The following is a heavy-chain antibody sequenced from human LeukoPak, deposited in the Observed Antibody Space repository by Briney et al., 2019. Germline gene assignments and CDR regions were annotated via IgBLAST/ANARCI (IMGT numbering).Heavy chain of an antibody. Sequence: GASVNVSCMASGYTFTSNYIHWVRQAPGQGLEWMGMIYPRDGSTSYAQKFQGRVTVTRDTSTSTVHMELSGLRSEDTAVYYCARDQEGFDYWGQGTLVTVSS. CDR2: IYPRDGST. V-gene: IGHV1-46*01. CDR3: ARDQEGFDY. J-gene: IGHJ4*02. CDR1: GYTFTSNY.